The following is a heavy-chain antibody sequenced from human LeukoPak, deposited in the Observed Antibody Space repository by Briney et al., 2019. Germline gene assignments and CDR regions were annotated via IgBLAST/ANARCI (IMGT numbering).Heavy chain of an antibody. J-gene: IGHJ5*02. CDR2: IYTSGST. V-gene: IGHV4-61*02. CDR1: GGSISSGSYY. Sequence: SETLSLTCTVSGGSISSGSYYWSWIWQPAGKGLEWIGRIYTSGSTNYNPSLKSRVTISVDTSKNQFSLKLSSVTAADTAVYYCAREASGYCSSTSCLPDGWENWFDPWGQGTLVTVSS. CDR3: AREASGYCSSTSCLPDGWENWFDP. D-gene: IGHD2-2*01.